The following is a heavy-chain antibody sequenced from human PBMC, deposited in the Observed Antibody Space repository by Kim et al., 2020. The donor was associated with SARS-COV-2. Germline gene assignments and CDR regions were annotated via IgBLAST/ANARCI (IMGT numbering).Heavy chain of an antibody. CDR1: GGSISSSSSY. CDR3: ARQKQWLAPLDY. D-gene: IGHD6-19*01. J-gene: IGHJ4*02. V-gene: IGHV4-39*01. Sequence: SETLSLTCTVSGGSISSSSSYWDWIRQPPGKGLEWIGSIYYSGSAYHNPSLKSRVTISVDTSKNQFSLKLSSVTAADTAVYYCARQKQWLAPLDYWGQGTLVTVSS. CDR2: IYYSGSA.